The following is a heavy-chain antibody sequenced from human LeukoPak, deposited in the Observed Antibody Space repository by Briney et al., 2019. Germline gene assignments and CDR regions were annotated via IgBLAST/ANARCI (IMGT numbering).Heavy chain of an antibody. J-gene: IGHJ3*02. D-gene: IGHD3-10*01. CDR2: IYHSGST. CDR3: ARGRWGYGSGSAEAFDI. CDR1: GYSISSGYY. V-gene: IGHV4-38-2*02. Sequence: PSETLSLTCTVSGYSISSGYYWGWIRQPPGKGLEWIGSIYHSGSTYYNPSLKSRVTISVDTSKNQFSLKLRSVTAADTAVYYCARGRWGYGSGSAEAFDIWGQGTMVTVSS.